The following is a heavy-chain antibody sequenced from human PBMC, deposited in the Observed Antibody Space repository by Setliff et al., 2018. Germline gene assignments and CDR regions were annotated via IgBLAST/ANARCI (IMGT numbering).Heavy chain of an antibody. Sequence: SETLSLTCTVSGGSISSSSYYWGWIRQPPGKGLEWIGSIYYSGSTYYNPSLKSRVTISVDTSKNQFSLKLSSVTAADTAVYYCARAKGYCSSTSCRIYYCDYWGQGTLVTVSS. J-gene: IGHJ4*02. CDR2: IYYSGST. D-gene: IGHD2-2*01. CDR1: GGSISSSSYY. CDR3: ARAKGYCSSTSCRIYYCDY. V-gene: IGHV4-39*07.